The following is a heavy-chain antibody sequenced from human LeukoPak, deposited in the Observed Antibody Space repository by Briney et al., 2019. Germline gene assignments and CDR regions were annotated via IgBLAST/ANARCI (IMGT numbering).Heavy chain of an antibody. J-gene: IGHJ4*02. CDR2: VNHSGST. CDR1: GGSFSGYY. CDR3: ARTSLRGYSSGWYYFDY. Sequence: SETLSLTCAVYGGSFSGYYWSWIRQPPGKGLEWIGEVNHSGSTYYNPSLKSRVTISVDRSKNQFSLKLSSVTAADTAVYYCARTSLRGYSSGWYYFDYWGQGTLVTVSS. D-gene: IGHD6-19*01. V-gene: IGHV4-34*01.